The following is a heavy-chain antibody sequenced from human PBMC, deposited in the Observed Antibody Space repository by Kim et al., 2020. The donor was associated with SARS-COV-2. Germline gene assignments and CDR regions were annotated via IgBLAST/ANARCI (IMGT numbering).Heavy chain of an antibody. V-gene: IGHV3-30*01. J-gene: IGHJ4*02. Sequence: KCRFTPSKDNTKNTLYLQMNSLRAEDTAVYYCARAGLEYYDSSGYYFYWGQGTLVTVSS. CDR3: ARAGLEYYDSSGYYFY. D-gene: IGHD3-22*01.